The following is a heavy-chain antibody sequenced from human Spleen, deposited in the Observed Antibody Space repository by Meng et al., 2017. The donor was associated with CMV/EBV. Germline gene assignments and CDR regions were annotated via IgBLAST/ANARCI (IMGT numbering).Heavy chain of an antibody. CDR1: GGSFSHYS. CDR3: ARGPHYDFWSGDYYYYYGKDV. V-gene: IGHV4-34*01. D-gene: IGHD3-3*01. Sequence: SETLSLTCAVSGGSFSHYSWSWVRQPPGKGLEWIGEINHSRSTKYNPSLKSRVTISVDTSKNQFSLKLSSMIVADTAVYYCARGPHYDFWSGDYYYYYGKDVWGQGTTVTVSS. J-gene: IGHJ6*02. CDR2: INHSRST.